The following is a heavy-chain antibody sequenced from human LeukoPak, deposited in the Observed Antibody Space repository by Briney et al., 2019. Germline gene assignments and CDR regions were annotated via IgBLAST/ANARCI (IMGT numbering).Heavy chain of an antibody. J-gene: IGHJ4*02. CDR2: INHSGST. CDR3: ARLTYWGSDFDY. D-gene: IGHD7-27*01. Sequence: SETLSLTCAVYGGSFSGYYWSWIRQPPGKGLEWIGEINHSGSTNYNPSLKSRVTISVDTSKNQFSLKLSSVTAADTAVYYCARLTYWGSDFDYWGQGTLVTVSS. CDR1: GGSFSGYY. V-gene: IGHV4-34*01.